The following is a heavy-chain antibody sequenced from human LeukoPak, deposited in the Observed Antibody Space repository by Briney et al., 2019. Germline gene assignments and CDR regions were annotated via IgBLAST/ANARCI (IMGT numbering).Heavy chain of an antibody. V-gene: IGHV4-38-2*01. CDR3: ARVYGSGSRYFDY. D-gene: IGHD3-10*01. CDR2: IYHSGST. Sequence: SETLSLTCGVSGYSISSGYYWCWIRQPPGKGLDWIGTIYHSGSTFYNPSLKSRVTISVDTSKNQFSLKLSSVTAADTAVYYCARVYGSGSRYFDYWRQGTLVTVSS. J-gene: IGHJ4*02. CDR1: GYSISSGYY.